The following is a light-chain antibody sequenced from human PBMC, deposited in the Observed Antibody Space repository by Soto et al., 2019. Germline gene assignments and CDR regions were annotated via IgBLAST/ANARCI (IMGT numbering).Light chain of an antibody. CDR2: SNN. Sequence: QSVLTQPPSASGAPGQRVTISCSGSSSNIGSNTVNWYQQLPGTAPKLLIYSNNQRPSGVPDRFSGSKSGTSASLAISGLQSEDEADYYCAAWDSSLNGHYVFGTGTNLTVL. V-gene: IGLV1-44*01. J-gene: IGLJ1*01. CDR1: SSNIGSNT. CDR3: AAWDSSLNGHYV.